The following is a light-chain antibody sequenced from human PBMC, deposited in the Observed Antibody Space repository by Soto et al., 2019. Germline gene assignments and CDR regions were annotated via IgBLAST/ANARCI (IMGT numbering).Light chain of an antibody. Sequence: QSALTQPASVSGSPGQSITISCTGTSSDVGGYNFVSWYQQHPGKAPKLMIYEVTDRPSGVSNRFSGSKSGSTDSLTISGLQAEDEADYYCSSYTSRNTLAFGGGTKLTVL. CDR2: EVT. CDR1: SSDVGGYNF. V-gene: IGLV2-14*01. J-gene: IGLJ2*01. CDR3: SSYTSRNTLA.